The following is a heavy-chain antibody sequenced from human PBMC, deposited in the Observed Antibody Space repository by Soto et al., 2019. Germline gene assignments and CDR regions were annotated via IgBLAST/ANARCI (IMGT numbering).Heavy chain of an antibody. CDR2: ISTDKGNT. CDR1: GYSFTTYG. D-gene: IGHD2-21*02. Sequence: ASVKVSCKASGYSFTTYGMTWVRQAPGQGLEWMGWISTDKGNTKYAQNFQSRATLTTDTSTSTAYMELRSLRSDDTAVYYCARDRDWNLDYWGQGTLVTVSS. V-gene: IGHV1-18*01. CDR3: ARDRDWNLDY. J-gene: IGHJ4*02.